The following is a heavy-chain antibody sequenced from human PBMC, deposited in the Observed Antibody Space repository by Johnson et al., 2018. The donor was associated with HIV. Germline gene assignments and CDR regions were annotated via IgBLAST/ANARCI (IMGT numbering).Heavy chain of an antibody. CDR2: ISYDGSNK. CDR3: AKGDRYNWNYVSAFDI. CDR1: GFTFSSYG. Sequence: VQLVESGGGVVQPGRSLRLSCAASGFTFSSYGMHWVRQAPGKGLEWVAVISYDGSNKYYADSVKGRFTISRDNSKNTLYLQMNSLRAEDTAVYYCAKGDRYNWNYVSAFDIWGQGTMVTVSS. J-gene: IGHJ3*02. D-gene: IGHD1-7*01. V-gene: IGHV3-30*18.